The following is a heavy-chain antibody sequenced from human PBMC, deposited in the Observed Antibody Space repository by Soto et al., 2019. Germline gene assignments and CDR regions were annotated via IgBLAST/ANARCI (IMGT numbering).Heavy chain of an antibody. D-gene: IGHD3-10*01. CDR2: IYYSGST. J-gene: IGHJ4*02. CDR1: GGSISSGDYY. V-gene: IGHV4-30-4*01. CDR3: ARDRRVREPEFDD. Sequence: SETLSLTCTVSGGSISSGDYYWSWIRQPPGKGLEWIGYIYYSGSTYYNPSLKSRVTISVDTSKNQFSLKLSSVTAADTAVYYWARDRRVREPEFDDWGQGTLVTVSS.